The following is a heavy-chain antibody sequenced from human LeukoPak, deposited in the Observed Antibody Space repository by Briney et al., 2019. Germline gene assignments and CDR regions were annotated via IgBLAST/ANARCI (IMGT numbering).Heavy chain of an antibody. CDR1: GYTFTGYY. CDR3: AREPDCSSTSCYDSSAFDI. V-gene: IGHV1-2*04. D-gene: IGHD2-2*01. J-gene: IGHJ3*02. CDR2: INPNSGGT. Sequence: ASVKVSCKASGYTFTGYYMHWVRQAPGQGLEWMGWINPNSGGTNYAQKFQGWVTMTRDTSISTAYMELSRLRSDDTAVYYCAREPDCSSTSCYDSSAFDIWAKGQWSPSLQ.